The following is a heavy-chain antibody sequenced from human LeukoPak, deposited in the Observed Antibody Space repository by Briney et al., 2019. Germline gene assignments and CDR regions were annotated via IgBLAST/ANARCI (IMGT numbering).Heavy chain of an antibody. CDR3: AKGWFYGSGSYYTHFDY. V-gene: IGHV3-23*01. J-gene: IGHJ4*02. D-gene: IGHD3-10*01. CDR2: ISGSGGST. Sequence: GGSLRLSCAASGFTFSSYAMSWVRQAPGKELEWVSAISGSGGSTYYADSVKGRFTISRDNSKNTLYLQMNGLRAEDTAVYYCAKGWFYGSGSYYTHFDYWGQGTLVTVSS. CDR1: GFTFSSYA.